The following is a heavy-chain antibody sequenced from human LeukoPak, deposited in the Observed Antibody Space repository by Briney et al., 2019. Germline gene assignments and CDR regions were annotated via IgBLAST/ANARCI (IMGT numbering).Heavy chain of an antibody. V-gene: IGHV3-74*01. D-gene: IGHD5-12*01. CDR1: GFTFRDYW. CDR3: ARGGSSHGFDV. CDR2: IDNDGSDT. J-gene: IGHJ3*01. Sequence: GGSLRLSCATSGFTFRDYWIHWVRQAPGGGLVWVGRIDNDGSDTIYADSVKGRFTVSRDNAKNTLYLQMNSLRAEDTAVYFCARGGSSHGFDVWGQGTVVTVSS.